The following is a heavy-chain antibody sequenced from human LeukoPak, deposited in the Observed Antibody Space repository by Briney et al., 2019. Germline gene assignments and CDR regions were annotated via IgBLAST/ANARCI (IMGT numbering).Heavy chain of an antibody. D-gene: IGHD4-17*01. CDR3: ARATTPGGDGDWFDP. V-gene: IGHV5-51*03. CDR2: IYPGDSDT. CDR1: GYSFTYYY. J-gene: IGHJ5*02. Sequence: PGASLKISCQASGYSFTYYYIAWVRQLPGKGLEWMGIIYPGDSDTRYSPSFQGQVTISADNSMKTAYLQWNSLQASDTAIYYCARATTPGGDGDWFDPWGQGTLVTVSS.